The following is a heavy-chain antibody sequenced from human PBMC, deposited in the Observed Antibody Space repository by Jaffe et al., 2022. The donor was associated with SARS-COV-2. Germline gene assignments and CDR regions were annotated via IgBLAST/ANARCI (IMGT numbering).Heavy chain of an antibody. V-gene: IGHV4-34*01. CDR1: GGSFSGYY. CDR3: ARARYCSSTSCYRYYYYYGMDV. J-gene: IGHJ6*02. CDR2: INHSGST. D-gene: IGHD2-2*02. Sequence: QVQLQQWGAGLLKPSETLSLTCAVYGGSFSGYYWSWIRQPPGKGLEWIGEINHSGSTNYNPSLKSRVTISVDTSKNQFSLKLSSVTAADTAVYYCARARYCSSTSCYRYYYYYGMDVWGQGTTVTVSS.